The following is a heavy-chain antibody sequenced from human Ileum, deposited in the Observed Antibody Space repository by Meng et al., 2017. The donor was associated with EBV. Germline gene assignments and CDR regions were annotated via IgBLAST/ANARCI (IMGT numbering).Heavy chain of an antibody. CDR2: IYGDDDK. Sequence: QITLKESGPTLVKPAQTLTLTCSFSGFSLTTSEVGVGWIRQPPGKALEWLALIYGDDDKHYNPSLESRLAINKDTSKNQVILTMTNMDPVDIGTYYCVHRDGSHGWYPDSWGQGTLVTVSS. J-gene: IGHJ5*01. CDR3: VHRDGSHGWYPDS. D-gene: IGHD6-19*01. CDR1: GFSLTTSEVG. V-gene: IGHV2-5*02.